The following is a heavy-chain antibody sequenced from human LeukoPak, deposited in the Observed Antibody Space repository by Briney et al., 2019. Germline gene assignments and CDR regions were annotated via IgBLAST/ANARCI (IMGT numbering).Heavy chain of an antibody. V-gene: IGHV3-21*04. CDR1: GFTFSSYS. J-gene: IGHJ6*03. CDR3: ARGYGSGSPIPPYYYYYMDV. CDR2: ISSSSSYI. Sequence: GGSLRLSCAASGFTFSSYSMNWVRQAPGKGLEWVSSISSSSSYIYYADSVKGRFTISRDNAKNSLYLQMNSLRSEDTAVYYCARGYGSGSPIPPYYYYYMDVWGKGTTVTISS. D-gene: IGHD3-10*01.